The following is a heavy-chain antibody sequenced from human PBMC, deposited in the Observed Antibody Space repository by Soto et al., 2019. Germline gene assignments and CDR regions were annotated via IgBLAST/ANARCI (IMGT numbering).Heavy chain of an antibody. J-gene: IGHJ4*02. CDR2: ISGSGGST. CDR3: AKDSYSSGWYEGY. Sequence: EVQLLESGGGLVQPGGSLRLSCAASGFTCSSYAMSWVRQAPGKGLEWVSAISGSGGSTYYADSVKGRFTISRDNSKNTLYLQMNSLRAEDTAVYYCAKDSYSSGWYEGYWGQGTLVTVSS. CDR1: GFTCSSYA. D-gene: IGHD6-19*01. V-gene: IGHV3-23*01.